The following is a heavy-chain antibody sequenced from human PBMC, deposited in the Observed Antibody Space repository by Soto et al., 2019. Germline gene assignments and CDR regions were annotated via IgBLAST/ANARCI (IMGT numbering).Heavy chain of an antibody. CDR1: GGTFSSYA. CDR2: IIPIFGTA. CDR3: ARQEGLCGSGGSCYALDY. Sequence: SVNVSCKSSGGTFSSYAISWVRQSPGQGLEWMGGIIPIFGTANYAQKFQGRVTITADESTSTAYMELSSLRSEDTAVYYCARQEGLCGSGGSCYALDYWGQGTLVTV. V-gene: IGHV1-69*13. J-gene: IGHJ4*02. D-gene: IGHD2-15*01.